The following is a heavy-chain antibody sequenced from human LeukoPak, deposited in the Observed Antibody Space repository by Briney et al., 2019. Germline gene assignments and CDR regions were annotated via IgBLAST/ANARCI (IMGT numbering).Heavy chain of an antibody. CDR3: ARVRGYCSSISCFLDY. V-gene: IGHV3-23*01. Sequence: GGSLRLSCVASGLTFGNYGMNWVRQAPGKGLEWVSSIGGSGSTTYYADSVRGRFTISRDNPKNALYLQMNSLRVEDTAVYYCARVRGYCSSISCFLDYWGQGTLVTVSS. CDR2: IGGSGSTT. J-gene: IGHJ4*02. D-gene: IGHD2-2*03. CDR1: GLTFGNYG.